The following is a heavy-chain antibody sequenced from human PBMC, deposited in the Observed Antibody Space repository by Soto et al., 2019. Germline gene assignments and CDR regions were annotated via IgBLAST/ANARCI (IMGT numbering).Heavy chain of an antibody. Sequence: GASVKVSCKASGGTFSSYAISWVRQAPGQGLEWMGEIIPISSTTKSAHKFQDRVTISADGSSSTVHMELRSLKSEDTAIYFCAKKLGIDPFGSYGLDVWGQGTTVTVSS. V-gene: IGHV1-69*13. J-gene: IGHJ6*02. CDR3: AKKLGIDPFGSYGLDV. CDR1: GGTFSSYA. D-gene: IGHD7-27*01. CDR2: IIPISSTT.